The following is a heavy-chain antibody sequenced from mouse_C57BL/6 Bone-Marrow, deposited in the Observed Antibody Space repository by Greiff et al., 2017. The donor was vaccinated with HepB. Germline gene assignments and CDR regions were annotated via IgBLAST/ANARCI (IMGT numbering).Heavy chain of an antibody. CDR1: GYTFTDYE. Sequence: VKLMESGAELVRPGASVTLSCKASGYTFTDYEMHWVKQTPVHGLEWIGAIDPETGGTAYNQKFKGKAILTADKSSSTAYMELRSLTSEDSAVYYCHQNGYYVGYWGQGTTLTVSS. CDR2: IDPETGGT. D-gene: IGHD2-3*01. J-gene: IGHJ2*01. V-gene: IGHV1-15*01. CDR3: HQNGYYVGY.